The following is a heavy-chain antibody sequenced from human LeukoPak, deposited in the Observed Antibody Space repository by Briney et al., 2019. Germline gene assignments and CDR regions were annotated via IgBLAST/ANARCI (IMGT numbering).Heavy chain of an antibody. Sequence: PSQTLSLTCTVSGGSISSGSYYWSWIRQPAGKGLEWIGRIYASGYTDYNPSLKSRVTISIDTSKNQLSLKLTSVTAADTAVYYCARADSSGHYYDGVDWGQGTLVTVSS. CDR3: ARADSSGHYYDGVD. V-gene: IGHV4-61*02. CDR1: GGSISSGSYY. CDR2: IYASGYT. D-gene: IGHD3-22*01. J-gene: IGHJ4*02.